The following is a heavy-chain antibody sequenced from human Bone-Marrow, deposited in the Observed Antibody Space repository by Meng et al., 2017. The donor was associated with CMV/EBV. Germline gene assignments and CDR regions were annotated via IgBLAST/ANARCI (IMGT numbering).Heavy chain of an antibody. V-gene: IGHV3-30*02. Sequence: GESLKISCAASGFTFSSYEMNWVRQAPGKGLEWVAFIRYDGSNKYYADSVKGRFTISRDNSKNTLYLQMNSLRAEDTAVYYCANLWALRYSSSHFDYWGQGTRVTVSS. J-gene: IGHJ4*02. CDR1: GFTFSSYE. CDR3: ANLWALRYSSSHFDY. D-gene: IGHD6-6*01. CDR2: IRYDGSNK.